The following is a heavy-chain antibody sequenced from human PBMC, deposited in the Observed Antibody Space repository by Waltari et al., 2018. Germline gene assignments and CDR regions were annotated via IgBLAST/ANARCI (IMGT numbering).Heavy chain of an antibody. D-gene: IGHD2-2*02. CDR3: AKESVVVPAAIYDY. J-gene: IGHJ4*02. CDR1: GFTFSSYA. CDR2: ISGSGGRT. V-gene: IGHV3-23*01. Sequence: EVQLLESGGGLVQPGGSLRLSCAASGFTFSSYAMSWVRQAPGKGLEWVSAISGSGGRTYYADSVKCRVTISRDNSKNTLYLQMNSLRAEDTAVYYCAKESVVVPAAIYDYWGQGTLVTVSS.